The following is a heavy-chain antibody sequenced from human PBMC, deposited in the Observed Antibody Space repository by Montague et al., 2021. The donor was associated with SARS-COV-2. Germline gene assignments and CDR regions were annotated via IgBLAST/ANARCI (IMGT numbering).Heavy chain of an antibody. CDR2: INHSGST. CDR3: ARGFRRYCSGGSCRDWHYGMDV. Sequence: SETLSLTCAVYGGSFSGYYWSWIRQPPGKGLEWIGEINHSGSTNYNPSLKSRVTISVDTSKNQFSLKLRSVTAADTAVYYCARGFRRYCSGGSCRDWHYGMDVWGQGTTVTVSS. J-gene: IGHJ6*02. D-gene: IGHD2-15*01. CDR1: GGSFSGYY. V-gene: IGHV4-34*01.